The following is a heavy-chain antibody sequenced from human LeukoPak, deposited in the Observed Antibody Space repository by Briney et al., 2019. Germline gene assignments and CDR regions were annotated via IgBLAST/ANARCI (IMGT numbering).Heavy chain of an antibody. V-gene: IGHV3-69-1*02. Sequence: GGSLRLSCAASGFTFSDYYMNWVRQAPGKGLEWVSSISSSSTIYYADSVKGRFTISRDNAKNSLYLQMNSLRAEDTAVYNVITMVRGVIVFYVVEPDLCLIQYYFDCWGQGTLVTVSS. D-gene: IGHD3-10*01. CDR2: ISSSSTI. CDR3: ITMVRGVIVFYVVEPDLCLIQYYFDC. J-gene: IGHJ4*02. CDR1: GFTFSDYY.